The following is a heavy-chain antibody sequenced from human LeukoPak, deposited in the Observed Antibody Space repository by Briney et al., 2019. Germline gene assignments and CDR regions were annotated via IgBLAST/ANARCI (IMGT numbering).Heavy chain of an antibody. CDR3: ARGRELLGVVDY. J-gene: IGHJ4*02. D-gene: IGHD1-26*01. Sequence: GASVKVSCKASGYTFTGYYMHWVRQAPGQGREWMGWINPNSGGTNYAQKFQGRVTMTEDTSISTAYMEQSRLRSDDTAVYDCARGRELLGVVDYWGQGTLVTVSS. CDR1: GYTFTGYY. CDR2: INPNSGGT. V-gene: IGHV1-2*02.